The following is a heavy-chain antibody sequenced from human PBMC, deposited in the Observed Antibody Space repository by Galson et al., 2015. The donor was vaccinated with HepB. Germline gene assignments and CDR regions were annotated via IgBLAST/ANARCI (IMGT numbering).Heavy chain of an antibody. J-gene: IGHJ4*02. Sequence: SVTVSCKVSGYTLTELSMHWVRQAPGKGLEWMGGFDPEDGETIYAQKFQGRVTMTEDTSTDTAYMELSSLRSEDTAVYYCATDRVGATATGALNYWGQGTLVTVSS. V-gene: IGHV1-24*01. CDR2: FDPEDGET. D-gene: IGHD1-26*01. CDR3: ATDRVGATATGALNY. CDR1: GYTLTELS.